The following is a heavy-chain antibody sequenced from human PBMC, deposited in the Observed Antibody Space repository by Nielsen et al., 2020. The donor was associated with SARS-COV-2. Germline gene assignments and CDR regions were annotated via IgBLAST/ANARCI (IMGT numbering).Heavy chain of an antibody. Sequence: GGSLRLSCAASGFTFSSYAMHWVRQAPGKGLEWVAVISYDGSNKYYADSVKGRFTISRDNSKNTLYLQMNSLRAEDTAVYYCARAHDYGDYLIGYWGQGTLVTVSS. CDR2: ISYDGSNK. V-gene: IGHV3-30*04. D-gene: IGHD4-17*01. CDR1: GFTFSSYA. CDR3: ARAHDYGDYLIGY. J-gene: IGHJ4*02.